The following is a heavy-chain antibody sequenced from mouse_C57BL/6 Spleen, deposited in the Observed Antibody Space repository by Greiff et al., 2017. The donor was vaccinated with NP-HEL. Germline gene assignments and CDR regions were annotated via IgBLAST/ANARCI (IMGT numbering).Heavy chain of an antibody. V-gene: IGHV1-54*01. D-gene: IGHD2-9*01. CDR2: INPGSGGT. Sequence: QVQLKESGAELVRPGTSVKVSCKASGYAFTNYLIEWVKQRPGQGLEWIGVINPGSGGTNYNEKFKGKATLTADKSSSTAYMQLSSLTSEDSAVYFCARGGPTMVTTRAMDYWGQGTSVTVSS. CDR1: GYAFTNYL. CDR3: ARGGPTMVTTRAMDY. J-gene: IGHJ4*01.